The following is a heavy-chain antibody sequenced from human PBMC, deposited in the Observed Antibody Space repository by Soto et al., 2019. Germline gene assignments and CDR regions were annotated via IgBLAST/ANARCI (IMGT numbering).Heavy chain of an antibody. CDR1: GLTFSSYA. CDR3: AKGRAQWLVLITFDY. CDR2: ISGSGGST. J-gene: IGHJ4*02. D-gene: IGHD6-19*01. V-gene: IGHV3-23*01. Sequence: PGGSLRLSCAASGLTFSSYAMSWVRQAPGKGLEWVSAISGSGGSTYYADSVKGRFTISRDNSKNTLYLQMNSLRAEDTAVYYCAKGRAQWLVLITFDYWGQGTLVTVSS.